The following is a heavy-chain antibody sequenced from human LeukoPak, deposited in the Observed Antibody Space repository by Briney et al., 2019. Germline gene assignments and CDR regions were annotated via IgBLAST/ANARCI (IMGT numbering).Heavy chain of an antibody. CDR3: ARKVAGSDLLY. CDR2: ISSSGDTT. V-gene: IGHV3-48*03. J-gene: IGHJ4*02. D-gene: IGHD3-10*01. Sequence: PGGSLRLSRAASGSTFSSYEMNWVRQAPGKGLEWLSYISSSGDTTYYAGSVKGRFTISRDNAKSSLYLQMNSLRAEDTAVYYCARKVAGSDLLYWGQGTLATVSS. CDR1: GSTFSSYE.